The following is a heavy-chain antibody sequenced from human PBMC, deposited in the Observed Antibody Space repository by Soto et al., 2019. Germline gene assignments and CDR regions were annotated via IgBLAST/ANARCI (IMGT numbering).Heavy chain of an antibody. V-gene: IGHV3-23*01. CDR3: AKSSFGVVTYYYYMDV. CDR2: ISGSGGST. Sequence: GGSLRLSCAAPGFTFSSYAMSWVRQAPGKGLEWVSAISGSGGSTYYADSVKGRFTISRDNSKNTLYLQMNSLRAEDTAVYYCAKSSFGVVTYYYYMDVWGKGTTVTVSS. D-gene: IGHD3-3*01. CDR1: GFTFSSYA. J-gene: IGHJ6*03.